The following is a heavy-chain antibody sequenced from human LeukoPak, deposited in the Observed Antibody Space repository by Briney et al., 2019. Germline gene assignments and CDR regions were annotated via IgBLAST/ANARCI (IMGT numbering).Heavy chain of an antibody. J-gene: IGHJ1*01. D-gene: IGHD6-13*01. CDR1: GFTFDDYA. Sequence: PGRSLRLSCAASGFTFDDYAMHWVRQAPGKGLEWVSGISWNSGSIGYADSVKGRFTISRDNAKNSLYLQMNSLRAEDTAVYYCAKDGYSSSWYGEDQHWGQGTLVTVSS. CDR3: AKDGYSSSWYGEDQH. CDR2: ISWNSGSI. V-gene: IGHV3-9*01.